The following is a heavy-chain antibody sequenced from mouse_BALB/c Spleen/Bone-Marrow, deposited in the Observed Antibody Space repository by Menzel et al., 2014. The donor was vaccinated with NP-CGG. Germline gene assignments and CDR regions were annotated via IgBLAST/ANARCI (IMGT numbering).Heavy chain of an antibody. CDR2: INPGIGDI. V-gene: IGHV1-54*01. J-gene: IGHJ2*01. Sequence: LQESGDELVRPGTSVKVSCKASGYAFTNYLIEWFKQRPGQGLEWIGRINPGIGDIIYNAKFKRKATLTADKSSTTAYMQLSSLTSDDSAVYFCARFTRDYWGQGTTLTVSS. CDR1: GYAFTNYL. CDR3: ARFTRDY.